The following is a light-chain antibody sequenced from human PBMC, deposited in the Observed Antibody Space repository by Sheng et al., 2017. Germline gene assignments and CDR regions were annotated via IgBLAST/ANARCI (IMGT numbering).Light chain of an antibody. V-gene: IGKV1-8*01. CDR1: QGISSY. J-gene: IGKJ3*01. Sequence: AIRMTQSPSSFSASTGDRVTITCRASQGISSYLAWYQQKPGKAPKLLIYAASTLQSGVPSRFSGSGSGTDFTLTISCLQSEDFATYYCQQYYSYPSCTFVPGTKVDIK. CDR3: QQYYSYPSCT. CDR2: AAS.